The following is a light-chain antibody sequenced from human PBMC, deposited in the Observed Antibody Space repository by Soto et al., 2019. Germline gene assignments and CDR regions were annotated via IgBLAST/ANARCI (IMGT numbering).Light chain of an antibody. CDR3: QQYNTWPPIT. Sequence: EIVMTQSPATLSVYPGERASLSCRASQSISRNLAWYHHRPGRAPRLLIYAASTRASGIPARFSDSGSGTEFTLTISSLQSEDFAIYYCQQYNTWPPITFGQGTRLEIK. V-gene: IGKV3-15*01. CDR2: AAS. CDR1: QSISRN. J-gene: IGKJ5*01.